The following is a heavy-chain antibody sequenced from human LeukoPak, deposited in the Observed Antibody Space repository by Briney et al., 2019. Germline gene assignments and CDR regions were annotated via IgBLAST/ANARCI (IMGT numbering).Heavy chain of an antibody. V-gene: IGHV3-23*01. Sequence: GGSLRLSCAASAFTFSTYVMNWVRQAPGKGLEWVSSISSGGGTTYYADSVKGRFTISRDNSKNTLYLQMDSLRPEDTAMYYCANAVCTTSSCSGFYGMDVWGQGTTVAVSS. CDR3: ANAVCTTSSCSGFYGMDV. J-gene: IGHJ6*02. CDR2: ISSGGGTT. CDR1: AFTFSTYV. D-gene: IGHD2-2*01.